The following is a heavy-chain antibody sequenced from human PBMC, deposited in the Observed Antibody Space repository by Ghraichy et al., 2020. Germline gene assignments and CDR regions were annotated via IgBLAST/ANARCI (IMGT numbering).Heavy chain of an antibody. Sequence: SETLSLTCSISGYSITSGYYWGWIRQPPGGGLEWVGSAAHAGTTYYNPSLRSRVTISVDTSKNQISLNLGSVTAADTAVYYCARVTYSRGQSPFDLWGQGTLVTVSS. CDR2: AAHAGTT. J-gene: IGHJ4*02. CDR1: GYSITSGYY. V-gene: IGHV4-38-2*02. CDR3: ARVTYSRGQSPFDL. D-gene: IGHD3-22*01.